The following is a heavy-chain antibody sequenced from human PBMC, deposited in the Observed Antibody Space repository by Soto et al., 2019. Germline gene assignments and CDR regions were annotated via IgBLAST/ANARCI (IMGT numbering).Heavy chain of an antibody. J-gene: IGHJ6*02. CDR2: IIPIFGTA. CDR3: ARGGGHGDYDYSYGMDV. CDR1: GGTFSSYA. D-gene: IGHD4-17*01. V-gene: IGHV1-69*12. Sequence: QVQLVQSGAEVKKPGSSVKVSCKASGGTFSSYAISWVRQAPGQGLEWMGGIIPIFGTANYAQKFQGRVTITADEAASTAYMGLSSLRSEDRAVYYCARGGGHGDYDYSYGMDVWGQGTTVTVSS.